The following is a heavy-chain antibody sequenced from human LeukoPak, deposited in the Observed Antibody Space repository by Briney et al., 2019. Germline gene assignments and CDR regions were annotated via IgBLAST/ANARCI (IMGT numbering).Heavy chain of an antibody. CDR3: ARDLLGVGAYEDYFDY. J-gene: IGHJ4*02. D-gene: IGHD1-26*01. CDR1: GFTFNAYS. CDR2: ISRASESI. Sequence: PGGSLRLSCAAPGFTFNAYSMGWVRQAPGKGLEWVSIISRASESIFYADSVKGRLTISRDNAKNSLYLQMNGLRAEDTAVYYCARDLLGVGAYEDYFDYWGQGTLVTVSS. V-gene: IGHV3-21*01.